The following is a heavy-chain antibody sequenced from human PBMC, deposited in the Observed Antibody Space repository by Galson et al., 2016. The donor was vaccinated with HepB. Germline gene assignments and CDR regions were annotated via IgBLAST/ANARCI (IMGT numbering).Heavy chain of an antibody. J-gene: IGHJ4*02. D-gene: IGHD3-10*01. V-gene: IGHV3-30*04. CDR1: GFTFSSHA. CDR3: ARVRSLSGIY. CDR2: ISYDGSNK. Sequence: SLRLSCAASGFTFSSHAMHWVRQAPGKGLEWVAVISYDGSNKYYVDSVKDRFTISRDNSKNTLYLQMNSLRTEDTAMYYCARVRSLSGIYWGQGTLVTVSS.